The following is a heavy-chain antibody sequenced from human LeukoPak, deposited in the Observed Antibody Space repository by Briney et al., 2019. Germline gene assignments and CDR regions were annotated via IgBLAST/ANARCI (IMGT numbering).Heavy chain of an antibody. V-gene: IGHV4-39*07. CDR3: ARSPQVAATDTAMVMTTFDY. CDR1: GDSLSSVGYY. D-gene: IGHD5-18*01. Sequence: PSETLSLTCSVSGDSLSSVGYYWGWIRQPPGKGLEWIGSIYYSGTTYYNPSLKSRVTISVDTSKNQFSLKLSSVTAADTAVYYCARSPQVAATDTAMVMTTFDYWGQGTLVTVSS. CDR2: IYYSGTT. J-gene: IGHJ4*02.